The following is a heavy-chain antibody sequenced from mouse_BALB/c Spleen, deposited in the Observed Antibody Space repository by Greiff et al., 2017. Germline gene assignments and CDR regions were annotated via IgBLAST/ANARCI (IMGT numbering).Heavy chain of an antibody. J-gene: IGHJ3*01. V-gene: IGHV1-39*01. CDR2: INPYYGST. D-gene: IGHD1-2*01. CDR1: GYSFTDYI. Sequence: VQLQQTGPELVKPGASVKISCKASGYSFTDYIMLWVKQSHGKSLEWIGNINPYYGSTSYNLKFKGKATLTVDKSSSTAYMQLNSLTSEDSAVYYCARSFITTATAWFAYWGQGTLVTVSA. CDR3: ARSFITTATAWFAY.